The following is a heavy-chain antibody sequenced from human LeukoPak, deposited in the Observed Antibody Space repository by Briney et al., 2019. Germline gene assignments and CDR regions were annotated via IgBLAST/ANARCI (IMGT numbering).Heavy chain of an antibody. CDR2: INPTSGGT. J-gene: IGHJ4*02. CDR3: ARDLSFYGSGSYYFGY. D-gene: IGHD3-10*01. CDR1: VFTFTGYY. V-gene: IGHV1-2*02. Sequence: GASVKVSCTASVFTFTGYYLHWVRQAPGQGLEWMGWINPTSGGTNYAQRVQDRVTVAWDTSVSAAYMELSSLRSDDTAVYYCARDLSFYGSGSYYFGYWGQGTLVTVSS.